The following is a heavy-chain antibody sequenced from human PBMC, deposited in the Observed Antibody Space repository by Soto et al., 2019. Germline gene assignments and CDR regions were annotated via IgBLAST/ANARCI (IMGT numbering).Heavy chain of an antibody. CDR2: IYYSGST. D-gene: IGHD1-26*01. V-gene: IGHV4-59*01. CDR3: ARRVGATDWFDP. J-gene: IGHJ5*02. CDR1: GGSISSYY. Sequence: SETLSLTCTVSGGSISSYYWSWIRQPPGKGLEWIGYIYYSGSTNYNPSLKSRVTISVDTSKNQFSLKLSSVTAADTAVYYCARRVGATDWFDPWGQGPLVTVSS.